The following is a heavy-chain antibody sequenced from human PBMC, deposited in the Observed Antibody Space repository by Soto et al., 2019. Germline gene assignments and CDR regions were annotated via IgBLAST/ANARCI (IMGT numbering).Heavy chain of an antibody. CDR2: VRGNGDPP. V-gene: IGHV3-64D*06. Sequence: GGSLRLSCAASGFTFSSFALHWVRQAPRKGLEYISGVRGNGDPPFYADSVKGRFTISRDNSQKTFYLQMTALSVDDTAVYYCVKSRGGNNFDFFDWGQGTLVTVSS. D-gene: IGHD5-12*01. CDR3: VKSRGGNNFDFFD. CDR1: GFTFSSFA. J-gene: IGHJ4*02.